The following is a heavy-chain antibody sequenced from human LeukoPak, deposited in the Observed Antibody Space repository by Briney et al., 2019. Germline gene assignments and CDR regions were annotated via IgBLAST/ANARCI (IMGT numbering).Heavy chain of an antibody. CDR3: AKVRSGDYGFSPARWYFDL. V-gene: IGHV3-23*01. D-gene: IGHD4-17*01. CDR2: ISGSGGST. Sequence: GGSLRLSCAASGFTFSSYAMSWVRQAPGKGLEWVSAISGSGGSTYYADSVKGRFTISRDNSKNTLYLQMNSLRAEDTAVYYCAKVRSGDYGFSPARWYFDLWGRGTLVTVSS. CDR1: GFTFSSYA. J-gene: IGHJ2*01.